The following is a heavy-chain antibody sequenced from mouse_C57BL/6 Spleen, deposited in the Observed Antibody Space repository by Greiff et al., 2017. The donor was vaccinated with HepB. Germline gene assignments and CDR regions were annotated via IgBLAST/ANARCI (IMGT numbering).Heavy chain of an antibody. D-gene: IGHD4-1*01. CDR2: IYPRSGNT. CDR1: GYTFTSYG. V-gene: IGHV1-81*01. CDR3: ARGDWDYFDY. Sequence: QVQLKQSGAELARPGASVKLSCKASGYTFTSYGISWVKQRTGQGLEWIGEIYPRSGNTYYNEKFKGKATLTADKSSSTAYMELRSLTSEESAVYFCARGDWDYFDYWGQGTTLTVSS. J-gene: IGHJ2*01.